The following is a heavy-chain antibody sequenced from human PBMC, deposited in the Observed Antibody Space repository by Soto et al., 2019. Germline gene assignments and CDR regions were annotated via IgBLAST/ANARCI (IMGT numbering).Heavy chain of an antibody. Sequence: GGSLRLSCAASGFTFSSYGMHWVRQAPGKGLEWVAVISYDGSNKYYADSVKGRFTISRDNSKNTLYLQMNSLRAEDTAVYYCAKDRIAAAGTAHYYYYYGMDVWGQGTTVTVSS. V-gene: IGHV3-30*18. J-gene: IGHJ6*02. CDR2: ISYDGSNK. D-gene: IGHD6-13*01. CDR3: AKDRIAAAGTAHYYYYYGMDV. CDR1: GFTFSSYG.